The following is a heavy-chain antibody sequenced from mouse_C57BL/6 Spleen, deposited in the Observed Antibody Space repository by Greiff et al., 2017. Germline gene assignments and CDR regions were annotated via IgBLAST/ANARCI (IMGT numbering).Heavy chain of an antibody. V-gene: IGHV1-55*01. J-gene: IGHJ3*01. CDR1: GYTFTSYW. Sequence: VQLQQSGAELVKPGASVKMSCKASGYTFTSYWITWVKQRPGQGLEWIGDIYPGSGSTNYNEKFKSKATLTVDTSSSTAYMQLSSLTSEDSAVYYCAREGYSNYVGFAYWGQGTLVTVSA. D-gene: IGHD2-5*01. CDR3: AREGYSNYVGFAY. CDR2: IYPGSGST.